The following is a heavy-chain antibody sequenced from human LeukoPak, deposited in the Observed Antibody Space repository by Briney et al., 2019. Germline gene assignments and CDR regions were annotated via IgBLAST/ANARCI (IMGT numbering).Heavy chain of an antibody. CDR2: MSAYNGNT. CDR3: ARDLFNYYDSSQFDP. Sequence: VASVKVSCKASGYTFTSYGISWVRQAPGQGLEWMGWMSAYNGNTNYAQKLQGRVTMTTDTSTSTAYMELRSLRSDDTAVYYCARDLFNYYDSSQFDPSGQGTLVTVSS. D-gene: IGHD3-22*01. V-gene: IGHV1-18*01. CDR1: GYTFTSYG. J-gene: IGHJ5*02.